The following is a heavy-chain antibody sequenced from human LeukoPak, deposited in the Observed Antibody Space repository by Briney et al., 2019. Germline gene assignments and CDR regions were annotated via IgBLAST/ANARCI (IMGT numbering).Heavy chain of an antibody. V-gene: IGHV1-69*13. CDR1: RGTFSSYA. D-gene: IGHD7-27*01. Sequence: SVKVSCKASRGTFSSYAISWVRQAPGQGLEWMGGIIPIFGTANYAQKFQGRVTITADESTSTAYMELSSLRSEDTAVYYCARDLLGRQIGYWGQGTLDTVSS. J-gene: IGHJ4*02. CDR2: IIPIFGTA. CDR3: ARDLLGRQIGY.